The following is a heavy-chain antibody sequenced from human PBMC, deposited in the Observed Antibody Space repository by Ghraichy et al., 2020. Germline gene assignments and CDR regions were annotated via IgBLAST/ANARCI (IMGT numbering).Heavy chain of an antibody. V-gene: IGHV3-7*01. J-gene: IGHJ4*02. CDR1: EFIFSNYW. CDR2: IKQDGSEK. D-gene: IGHD6-6*01. Sequence: GGSLRLSCAASEFIFSNYWMTWVRQAPGKGLEWVASIKQDGSEKYYVDAVRGRFTISRDNAKNSLYLQMNGLRAEDTALYYCARGCDISFCCGIVFDYWGQGIPVTVSS. CDR3: ARGCDISFCCGIVFDY.